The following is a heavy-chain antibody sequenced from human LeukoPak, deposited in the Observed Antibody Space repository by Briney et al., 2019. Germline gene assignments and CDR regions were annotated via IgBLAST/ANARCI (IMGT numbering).Heavy chain of an antibody. CDR1: GGSISGTNW. V-gene: IGHV4/OR15-8*02. J-gene: IGHJ4*02. CDR3: SRESGPFCPFGY. D-gene: IGHD1-26*01. CDR2: ISLAGQT. Sequence: PSETLSLTCGVSGGSISGTNWCSGVRQPPGQGLEGIGEISLAGQTNFNPSLNGRVTMSLDKSSNKLYLHLTSVTAADTATYFCSRESGPFCPFGYWGQGTLVIVSS.